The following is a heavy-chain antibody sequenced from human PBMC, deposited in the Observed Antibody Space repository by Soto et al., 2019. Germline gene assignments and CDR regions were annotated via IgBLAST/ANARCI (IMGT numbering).Heavy chain of an antibody. D-gene: IGHD3-3*01. CDR2: IYWDDDK. V-gene: IGHV2-5*02. Sequence: SGPTLVNPTQTLTLTCTFSGFSLSTSGVGVGWIRQPPGKALEWLALIYWDDDKRYSPSLKSRLTITKDTSKNPVVLTMTNMDXXXXXXXXXXXXGWYDFWSGYAPTDNWFDPWGQGTLVTVSS. CDR3: XXXGWYDFWSGYAPTDNWFDP. CDR1: GFSLSTSGVG. J-gene: IGHJ5*02.